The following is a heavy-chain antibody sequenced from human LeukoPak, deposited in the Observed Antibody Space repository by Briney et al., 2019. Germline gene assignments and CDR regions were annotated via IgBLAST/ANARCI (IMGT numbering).Heavy chain of an antibody. CDR3: ARGGSSSSEFDY. D-gene: IGHD6-6*01. CDR2: MNPNSGNT. J-gene: IGHJ4*02. V-gene: IGHV1-8*03. CDR1: GYTFTSYD. Sequence: SVKVSCKASGYTFTSYDINWVRQATGQGLEWMGWMNPNSGNTGYAQKFQGRVTITRNTSISTAYMELSSLRSEDTAVYYCARGGSSSSEFDYWGQGTLVTVSS.